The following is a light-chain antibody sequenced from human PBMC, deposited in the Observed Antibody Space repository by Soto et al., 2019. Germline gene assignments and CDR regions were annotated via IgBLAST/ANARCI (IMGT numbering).Light chain of an antibody. CDR3: SSYSSSSTLYV. V-gene: IGLV2-14*01. CDR2: DVS. Sequence: QSALTQPASVSESPGQSITVSCTGTSSDVGGYNYVSWYQQHPGKAPKLMIYDVSDRPSGVSNRFSGSKSGNTASLTISGLQAEDEADSYCSSYSSSSTLYVFGTGTKVTVL. J-gene: IGLJ1*01. CDR1: SSDVGGYNY.